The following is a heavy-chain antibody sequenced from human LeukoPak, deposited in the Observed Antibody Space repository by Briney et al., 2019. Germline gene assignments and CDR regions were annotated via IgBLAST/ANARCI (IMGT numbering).Heavy chain of an antibody. J-gene: IGHJ4*02. CDR1: GYTFVSYG. D-gene: IGHD3-16*02. CDR2: INTYNGDT. CDR3: ARAYIWGNYRFLDY. Sequence: ASVKVSCKASGYTFVSYGITWVRQAPGQGLECMGWINTYNGDTNCAQKVQGRVTMTRDTSTSTAYMELRSLTSDDTAVYYCARAYIWGNYRFLDYWGQGTLVTVSS. V-gene: IGHV1-18*01.